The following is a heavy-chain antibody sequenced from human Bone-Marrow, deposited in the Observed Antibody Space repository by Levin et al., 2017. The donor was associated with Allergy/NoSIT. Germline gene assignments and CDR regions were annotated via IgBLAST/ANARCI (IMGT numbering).Heavy chain of an antibody. J-gene: IGHJ6*02. V-gene: IGHV3-30*18. Sequence: GGSLRLSCAASGFTFSSYGMHWVRQAPGKGLEWVAVISYDGSNKYYADSVKGRFTISRDNSKNTLYLQMNSLRAEDTAVYYCAKGWGSSCWYCPFRYYGMDVWGQGTTVTVSS. CDR1: GFTFSSYG. CDR2: ISYDGSNK. D-gene: IGHD6-13*01. CDR3: AKGWGSSCWYCPFRYYGMDV.